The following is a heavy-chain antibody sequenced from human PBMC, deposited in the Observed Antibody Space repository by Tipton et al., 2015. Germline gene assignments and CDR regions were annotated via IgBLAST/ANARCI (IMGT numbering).Heavy chain of an antibody. Sequence: TLSLTCTVSGGSVSTSNYYWGWIRQSPGKGLEWIGYISYSGRTHYNPSLKRRPTISLDPSKNQFSLKLSSVTAADTAVYYCACQDYDSLTRDYQTVDYWGQGTLVTVSS. CDR3: ACQDYDSLTRDYQTVDY. CDR2: ISYSGRT. D-gene: IGHD3-9*01. J-gene: IGHJ4*02. V-gene: IGHV4-61*05. CDR1: GGSVSTSNYY.